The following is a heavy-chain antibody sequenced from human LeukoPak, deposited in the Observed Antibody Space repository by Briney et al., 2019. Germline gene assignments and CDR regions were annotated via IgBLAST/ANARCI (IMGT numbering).Heavy chain of an antibody. CDR2: INPSGGST. V-gene: IGHV1-46*01. J-gene: IGHJ5*02. D-gene: IGHD6-19*01. Sequence: GASVKVSCKASGYTFTSYYMHWVRQAPGQGLEWMGIINPSGGSTSYAQKFQGRVTMTRDTSTSTVYMELSSLRSEDTAVYYCARSQSAYSSGWVGVDWFDPWGQGTLVTVSS. CDR3: ARSQSAYSSGWVGVDWFDP. CDR1: GYTFTSYY.